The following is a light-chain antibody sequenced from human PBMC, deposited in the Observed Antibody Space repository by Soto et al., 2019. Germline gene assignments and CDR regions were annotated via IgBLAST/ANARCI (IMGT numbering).Light chain of an antibody. J-gene: IGLJ1*01. CDR1: SSDVGGYNY. CDR2: EVN. V-gene: IGLV2-8*01. Sequence: QSALTQPPSASGSPGQSVTISCTGTSSDVGGYNYVSWYQQYPGKVPKLMVYEVNKRPSGVPDRFSGSKSGNMASLTVSGLQAEDEDDYYCTSYAGGNNVFGTGTKLTVL. CDR3: TSYAGGNNV.